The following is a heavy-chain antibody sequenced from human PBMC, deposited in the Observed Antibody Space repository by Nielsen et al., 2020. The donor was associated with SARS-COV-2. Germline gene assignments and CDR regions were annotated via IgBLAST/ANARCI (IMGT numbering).Heavy chain of an antibody. Sequence: SETLSLTCAVYGGSFSGYDWTWIRQPPGKGLEWIGEINHSGGTKYGPSVKSRVFISIDTSKNQFSLKLRSVTAADTAVYYCARSLGYDFWSGPGYWGQGTLVTVSS. CDR1: GGSFSGYD. CDR3: ARSLGYDFWSGPGY. D-gene: IGHD3-3*01. V-gene: IGHV4-34*01. J-gene: IGHJ4*02. CDR2: INHSGGT.